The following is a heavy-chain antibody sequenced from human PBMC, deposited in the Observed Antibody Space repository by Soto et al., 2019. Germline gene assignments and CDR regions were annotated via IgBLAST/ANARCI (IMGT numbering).Heavy chain of an antibody. CDR2: IIPIFGTA. Sequence: GASVKVSCKASGGTFSSYAISWVRQAPGQGLEWMGGIIPIFGTANYAQKFQGRVTITADESTSTAYMELSSLRSEDTAVYYCARPLVRFLEWLSHGPESTRYYYYGMDVWGQGTTVTVSS. D-gene: IGHD3-3*01. J-gene: IGHJ6*02. V-gene: IGHV1-69*13. CDR3: ARPLVRFLEWLSHGPESTRYYYYGMDV. CDR1: GGTFSSYA.